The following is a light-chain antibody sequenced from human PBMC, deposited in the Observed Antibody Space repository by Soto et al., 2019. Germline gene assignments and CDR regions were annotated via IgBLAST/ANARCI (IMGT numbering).Light chain of an antibody. CDR3: GTWDSSLSGVV. CDR2: DNN. Sequence: QSVLTQPHSVSAAPGQKVTISCSGSSSNIGNNYVSWYQQLPGTAPKLLIHDNNKRPSGIPDRFSGSKSGTSATLGITGLQTGDEADYYCGTWDSSLSGVVFGGGTKLTVL. V-gene: IGLV1-51*01. J-gene: IGLJ2*01. CDR1: SSNIGNNY.